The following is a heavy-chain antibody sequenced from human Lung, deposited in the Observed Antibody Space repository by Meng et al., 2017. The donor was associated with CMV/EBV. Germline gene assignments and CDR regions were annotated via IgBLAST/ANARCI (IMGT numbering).Heavy chain of an antibody. CDR2: IILIFGTA. CDR3: ARFVYRPPHYYYGMDV. D-gene: IGHD3-16*01. Sequence: XVXVSXXASGGTFSSYAISWVRQAPGQGLEWMGGIILIFGTANYAQKFQGRVTITTDESTSTAYMELSSLRSEDTAVYYCARFVYRPPHYYYGMDVWGQGTTVXVSS. J-gene: IGHJ6*02. CDR1: GGTFSSYA. V-gene: IGHV1-69*05.